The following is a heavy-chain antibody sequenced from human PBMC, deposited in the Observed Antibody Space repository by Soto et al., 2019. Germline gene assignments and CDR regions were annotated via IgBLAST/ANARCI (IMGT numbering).Heavy chain of an antibody. J-gene: IGHJ4*02. Sequence: QVQLQESGPGLVKPSETLSLTCSVSGGSISSDYWSWFRQPPGKGLEWIGHIYNSGRTNYNPSLKRRGSISVDTYKNQSPLRLSSVTPAERPVYSCARGVGGPVPAVAFDYRGQGTLVTVSA. CDR1: GGSISSDY. CDR2: IYNSGRT. V-gene: IGHV4-59*13. D-gene: IGHD3-10*01. CDR3: ARGVGGPVPAVAFDY.